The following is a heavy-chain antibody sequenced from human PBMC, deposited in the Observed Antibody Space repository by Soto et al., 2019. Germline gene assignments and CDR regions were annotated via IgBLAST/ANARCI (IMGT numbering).Heavy chain of an antibody. CDR1: GFTFSSYA. D-gene: IGHD3-3*01. CDR3: ARDGRVFGVVIIGFWFDP. CDR2: ISYDGSNK. V-gene: IGHV3-30-3*01. Sequence: GGSLRLSCAASGFTFSSYAMHWVRQAPGKGLEWVAVISYDGSNKYYADSVKGRFTISRDNSKNTLYLQMNSLRAEDTAVYYCARDGRVFGVVIIGFWFDPWGQGTLVTVS. J-gene: IGHJ5*02.